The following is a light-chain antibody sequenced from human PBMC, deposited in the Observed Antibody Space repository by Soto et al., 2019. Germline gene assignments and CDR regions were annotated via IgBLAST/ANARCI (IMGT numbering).Light chain of an antibody. CDR3: QQYDSSPLT. V-gene: IGKV3-20*01. CDR2: GAS. J-gene: IGKJ4*01. Sequence: EIVLTQSPGTLSLSPGERATLSCRASQSVSSNFLAWYQQKPGQAPRLLIYGASSRATGIPDRFSGSGSGTDFTLTISRLEPEDVAVYYCQQYDSSPLTFGEGTKVEIK. CDR1: QSVSSNF.